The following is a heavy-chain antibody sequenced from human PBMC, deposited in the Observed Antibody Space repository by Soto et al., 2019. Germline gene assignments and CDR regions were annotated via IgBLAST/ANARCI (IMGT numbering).Heavy chain of an antibody. Sequence: SETLSLTCTVSGPSIRSSGYYWGWFRQPPGKGLEWIASIYYSGSTYYNPSLPSRVTISVDTSKNQISLKLSSVTAADTAVYYCARTGDWFGPYYYYYGMDVWGQGTTVTVSS. V-gene: IGHV4-39*01. CDR1: GPSIRSSGYY. J-gene: IGHJ6*02. CDR2: IYYSGST. D-gene: IGHD3-10*01. CDR3: ARTGDWFGPYYYYYGMDV.